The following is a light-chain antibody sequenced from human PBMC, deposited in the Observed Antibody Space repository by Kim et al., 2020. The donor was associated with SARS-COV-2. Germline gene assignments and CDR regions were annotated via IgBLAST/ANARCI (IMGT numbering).Light chain of an antibody. V-gene: IGLV3-19*01. Sequence: GQTVRITCQGDSLRSYNASWYQQKPGQAPVLVIYGKNNRPSGIPDRFSGSSSGNTASLTITGAQAEDEADYYCNSRDSSGNHQWVFGGGTQLTVL. CDR1: SLRSYN. CDR2: GKN. CDR3: NSRDSSGNHQWV. J-gene: IGLJ3*02.